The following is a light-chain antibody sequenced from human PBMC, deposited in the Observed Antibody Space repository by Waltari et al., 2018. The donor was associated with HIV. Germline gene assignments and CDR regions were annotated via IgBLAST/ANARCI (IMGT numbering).Light chain of an antibody. V-gene: IGLV2-8*01. CDR3: SSYAGSNWV. J-gene: IGLJ3*02. Sequence: QSAPTQPPSASGSPGQPVTTSCTATSSDVGGSNYVSWYQQHPGKAPKCIIYEVSKRPSGVPDRFSGSKAGNTASLTVSALQAEEEADYYCSSYAGSNWVFGGGTKLTVL. CDR2: EVS. CDR1: SSDVGGSNY.